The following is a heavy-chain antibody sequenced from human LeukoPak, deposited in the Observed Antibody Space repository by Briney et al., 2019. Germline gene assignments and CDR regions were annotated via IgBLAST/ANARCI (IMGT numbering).Heavy chain of an antibody. CDR3: AREGTARSYYYYMDV. CDR1: GYSISTGYY. D-gene: IGHD6-6*01. Sequence: SETLSLTCTVSGYSISTGYYWGWIRQPPVKGLEWIGSIYHSGTTYYNPSLKSRVTISVDTSKNQFSLKLSSVTAADTAVYYCAREGTARSYYYYMDVWGKGTTVTVSS. V-gene: IGHV4-38-2*02. CDR2: IYHSGTT. J-gene: IGHJ6*03.